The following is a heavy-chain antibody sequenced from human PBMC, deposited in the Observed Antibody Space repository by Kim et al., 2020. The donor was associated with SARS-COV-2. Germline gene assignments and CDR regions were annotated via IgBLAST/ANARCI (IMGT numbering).Heavy chain of an antibody. Sequence: ASVKVSCKASGYSFTSYVMHWVRQAPGQRLEWMGWINAGNANTKYSQKFQGRVTITRDTSASTAYMELSSLRSEDTAVYYCAREKPAAISYWFDPWGQGTLVTVSS. CDR1: GYSFTSYV. J-gene: IGHJ5*02. CDR2: INAGNANT. V-gene: IGHV1-3*01. CDR3: AREKPAAISYWFDP. D-gene: IGHD2-2*02.